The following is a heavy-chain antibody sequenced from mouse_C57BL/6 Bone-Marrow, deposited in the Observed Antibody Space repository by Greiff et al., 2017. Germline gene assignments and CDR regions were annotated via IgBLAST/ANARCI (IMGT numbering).Heavy chain of an antibody. D-gene: IGHD1-1*01. J-gene: IGHJ1*03. V-gene: IGHV1-55*01. Sequence: QVQLQQPGAELVKPGASVKMSCKASGYTFTSYWITWVKQGPGQGLEWIGDIYPGSGSTNYNEKFKSKATLTVDTTSSTAYMQLSSLTSEDSAVYYCASYYYGSSSFDVWGTGTTVTVSS. CDR2: IYPGSGST. CDR1: GYTFTSYW. CDR3: ASYYYGSSSFDV.